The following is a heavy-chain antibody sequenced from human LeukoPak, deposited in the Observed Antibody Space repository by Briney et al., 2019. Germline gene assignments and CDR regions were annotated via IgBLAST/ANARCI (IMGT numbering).Heavy chain of an antibody. CDR3: AREPTYYDYVWGSEFDY. V-gene: IGHV3-48*03. CDR2: ISSSGSTI. CDR1: GFTFSSYE. Sequence: GGSLRLSCAASGFTFSSYEMNWVRQAPGKGLEWVSYISSSGSTIYYADSVKGRFTISRDNAKNSLYLQMNSLRAEDTAVYYCAREPTYYDYVWGSEFDYWGQGTLVTVSS. J-gene: IGHJ4*02. D-gene: IGHD3-16*01.